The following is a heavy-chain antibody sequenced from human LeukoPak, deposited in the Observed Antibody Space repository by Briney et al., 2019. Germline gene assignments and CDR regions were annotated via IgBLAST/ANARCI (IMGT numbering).Heavy chain of an antibody. CDR1: GFTFNNYA. CDR3: ASLDYFDSSDYGDY. Sequence: GGSLRLSCAASGFTFNNYAMSWVRQAPGKGLEWVSAISGSGGSIYYADSVKGWFTISRDNSKNTLYLQMNSLRAEDTALYYCASLDYFDSSDYGDYWGQGTLVTVSS. D-gene: IGHD3-22*01. J-gene: IGHJ4*02. CDR2: ISGSGGSI. V-gene: IGHV3-23*01.